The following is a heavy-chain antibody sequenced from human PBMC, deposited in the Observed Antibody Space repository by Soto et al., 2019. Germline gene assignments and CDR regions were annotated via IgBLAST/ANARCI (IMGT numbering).Heavy chain of an antibody. CDR3: ARDVGDFGDRGPGYWYFDL. D-gene: IGHD3-16*01. J-gene: IGHJ2*01. Sequence: QVQLQESGPGLVKPSQTLSLTCTVSGGSISSGDYYWSWIRQPPGKGLEWIGYIYYSGSTYYNPSLMSRVTISVDTSKTQFCLKLSSVTAADTAVYYCARDVGDFGDRGPGYWYFDLWGRGTLVTVSS. CDR2: IYYSGST. CDR1: GGSISSGDYY. V-gene: IGHV4-30-4*01.